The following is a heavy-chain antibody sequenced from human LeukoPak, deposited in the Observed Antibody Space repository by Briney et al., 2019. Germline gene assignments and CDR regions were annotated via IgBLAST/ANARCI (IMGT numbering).Heavy chain of an antibody. CDR2: IYHSGST. J-gene: IGHJ4*02. CDR3: ARGYGGRGPFDY. V-gene: IGHV4-30-2*01. CDR1: GGSISSGGYS. D-gene: IGHD2-15*01. Sequence: SETLSLTCAVSGGSISSGGYSWSWIRQPPGKGLEWIGYIYHSGSTCYNPSLKSRVTISVDRSKNQFSLKLSSVTAADTAVYYCARGYGGRGPFDYWGQGTLVTVSS.